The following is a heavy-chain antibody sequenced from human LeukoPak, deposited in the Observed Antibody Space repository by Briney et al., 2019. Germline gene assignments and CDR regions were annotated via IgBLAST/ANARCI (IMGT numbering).Heavy chain of an antibody. CDR2: ISTYNGNT. V-gene: IGHV1-18*01. CDR3: ARDPGIAAAGDAFDI. D-gene: IGHD6-13*01. Sequence: ASVKVSCKASGYTFTSYGISWVRQAPGQGLEWMGWISTYNGNTNYAQKLQGRVTMTTDTSTSTAYMELRSLRSDDTAVYYCARDPGIAAAGDAFDIWGQGTMVTVSS. J-gene: IGHJ3*02. CDR1: GYTFTSYG.